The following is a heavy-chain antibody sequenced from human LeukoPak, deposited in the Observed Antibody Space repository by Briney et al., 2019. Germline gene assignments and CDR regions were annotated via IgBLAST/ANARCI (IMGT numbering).Heavy chain of an antibody. V-gene: IGHV4-59*01. CDR2: VSYSGST. CDR1: GGSISSYY. J-gene: IGHJ4*02. D-gene: IGHD2-2*02. Sequence: SETLSLTCTVSGGSISSYYWSWVRQPPGKGLEWIGYVSYSGSTDYNPSLKSRVIISIDTSKNQFSLRLSSVTAADTAVYYCARGGCSSTSCYTYFDYWGQGTLVTVSS. CDR3: ARGGCSSTSCYTYFDY.